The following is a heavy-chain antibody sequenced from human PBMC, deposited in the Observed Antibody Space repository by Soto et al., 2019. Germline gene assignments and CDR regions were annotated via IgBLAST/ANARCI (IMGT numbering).Heavy chain of an antibody. V-gene: IGHV3-30*18. CDR2: ISYDGSNK. J-gene: IGHJ4*02. D-gene: IGHD6-13*01. Sequence: GGSLRLSCAASGFTFSSYGMHWVRQAPGKGLEWVAVISYDGSNKYYADSVKGRFTISRDNSKNTLYLQMNSLRAEDTAVYYCAKDDLAAAVGTHDYWGQGTLVTVSS. CDR1: GFTFSSYG. CDR3: AKDDLAAAVGTHDY.